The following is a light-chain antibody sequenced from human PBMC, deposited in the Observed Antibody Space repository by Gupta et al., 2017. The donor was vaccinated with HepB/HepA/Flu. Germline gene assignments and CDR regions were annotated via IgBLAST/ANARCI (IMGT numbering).Light chain of an antibody. CDR2: GAS. V-gene: IGKV3-15*01. J-gene: IGKJ3*01. CDR3: QQQNEGPPALT. CDR1: RNVNYN. Sequence: EIVMTQSPATLSVSPGERATLSCRASRNVNYNVAWYLQTPGQAPRLLIYGASARAAGITARFSGSGAGTEFALTISSRQPEDFGVYYCQQQNEGPPALTFGPGTKVDIK.